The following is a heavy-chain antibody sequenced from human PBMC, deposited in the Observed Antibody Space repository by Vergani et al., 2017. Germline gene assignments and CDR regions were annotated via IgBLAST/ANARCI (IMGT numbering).Heavy chain of an antibody. CDR1: GFTFSSYA. CDR2: ISGSGGST. Sequence: EVHLLESGGGLVQSGGSLRLSCAASGFTFSSYAMSWVRQAPGKGLEWVSAISGSGGSTYYADSVKGRFTISRDNSKNTLYLQMNSLRAEDTAVYYCAKTRRYCSSTSCYTGWFDPWGQGTLVTVSS. J-gene: IGHJ5*02. CDR3: AKTRRYCSSTSCYTGWFDP. D-gene: IGHD2-2*02. V-gene: IGHV3-23*01.